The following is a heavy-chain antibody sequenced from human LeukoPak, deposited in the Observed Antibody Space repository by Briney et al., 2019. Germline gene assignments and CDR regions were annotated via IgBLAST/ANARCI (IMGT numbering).Heavy chain of an antibody. D-gene: IGHD3-3*01. Sequence: PSETLSLTCTVSGGSIISHYWSWIGQPPGKGLKGIGNIYYSGSTNYNPSLKSRVTISVDTSKNQFSLKLSSVTAADTAVYYCARGQTYYDFWSGYYFDYWGQGTLVTVSS. V-gene: IGHV4-59*11. CDR3: ARGQTYYDFWSGYYFDY. J-gene: IGHJ4*02. CDR1: GGSIISHY. CDR2: IYYSGST.